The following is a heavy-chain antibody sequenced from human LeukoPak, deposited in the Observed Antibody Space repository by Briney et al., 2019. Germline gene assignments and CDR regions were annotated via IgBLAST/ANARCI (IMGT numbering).Heavy chain of an antibody. CDR2: IWYDGSNK. CDR3: AKDTDIVVAGGAFDI. V-gene: IGHV3-30*02. D-gene: IGHD2-2*01. CDR1: GFTFSSYG. Sequence: GGSLRLSCAASGFTFSSYGMHWVRQAPGKGREWVAFIWYDGSNKYYADSVKGRFTISRDNSKNTLYLQMNSLRAEDTAVYYCAKDTDIVVAGGAFDIWGQGTMVTVSS. J-gene: IGHJ3*02.